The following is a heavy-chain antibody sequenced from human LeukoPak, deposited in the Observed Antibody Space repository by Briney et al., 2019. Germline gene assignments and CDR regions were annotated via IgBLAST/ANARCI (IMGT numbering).Heavy chain of an antibody. J-gene: IGHJ4*02. Sequence: GGSPRLSCAASGFTFSSYAMSWVRQAPGKGLEWVSAISGSGGSTYYADCVKGRFTISRDNSKNTLYLQMNSLRAEDTAVYYCAKGTRPLRYFDWLARRDFDYWGQGTLVTVSS. CDR1: GFTFSSYA. CDR2: ISGSGGST. CDR3: AKGTRPLRYFDWLARRDFDY. V-gene: IGHV3-23*01. D-gene: IGHD3-9*01.